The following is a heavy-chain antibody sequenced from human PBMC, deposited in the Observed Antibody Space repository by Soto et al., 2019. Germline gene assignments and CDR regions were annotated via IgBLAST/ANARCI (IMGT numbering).Heavy chain of an antibody. CDR3: ARDRGGSGSYSFDY. CDR2: IRGYNGNT. CDR1: GYTFNSYG. D-gene: IGHD3-10*01. Sequence: QVQLVQSGAEVKKPGASVKVSCKASGYTFNSYGISWVRQAPGQGLEWMGWIRGYNGNTNYAQKFQGRVTMTTDTSTSTDKMELRSLTSDDTAVYYCARDRGGSGSYSFDYWGQGTLVIVSS. J-gene: IGHJ4*02. V-gene: IGHV1-18*01.